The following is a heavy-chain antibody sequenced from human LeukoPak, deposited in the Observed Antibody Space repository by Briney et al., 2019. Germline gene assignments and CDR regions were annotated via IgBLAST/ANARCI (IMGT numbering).Heavy chain of an antibody. CDR1: GGSTSSSSYY. V-gene: IGHV4-39*07. D-gene: IGHD6-19*01. Sequence: SETLSLTCTVSGGSTSSSSYYWGWIRQPPGKGLEWIGSIYYSGSTYYNPSLKSRVTISVDTSKNQFSLKLSSVTAADTAVYYCARGIPPVNFDYWGQGTLVTVSS. CDR3: ARGIPPVNFDY. J-gene: IGHJ4*02. CDR2: IYYSGST.